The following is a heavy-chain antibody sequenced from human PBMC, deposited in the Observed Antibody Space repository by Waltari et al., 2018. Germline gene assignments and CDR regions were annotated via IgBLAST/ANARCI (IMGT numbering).Heavy chain of an antibody. J-gene: IGHJ6*03. V-gene: IGHV1-2*02. CDR2: INPNSGGT. Sequence: QVQLVQSGAEVKKPGASVKVSCKASGYTFTGYYMHWVRQAPGQGLEWMGWINPNSGGTNYAQKFQGRVTMTRDTSISTAYMELSRLRSDDTAVYYCARAHYDILTGYCYYMDVWGKGTTVTVSS. CDR3: ARAHYDILTGYCYYMDV. D-gene: IGHD3-9*01. CDR1: GYTFTGYY.